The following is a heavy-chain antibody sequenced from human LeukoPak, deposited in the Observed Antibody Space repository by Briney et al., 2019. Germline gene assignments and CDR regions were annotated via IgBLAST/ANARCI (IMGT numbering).Heavy chain of an antibody. V-gene: IGHV3-23*01. CDR3: AKGYSGYDYYGA. CDR2: VGPSGART. CDR1: GFTFSHHG. Sequence: GGSLRLSCAASGFTFSHHGMNWVRQAPGKGLEWVSGVGPSGARTYYADSVKGRFTVSRDNSKNMVFLQMNSLRAEDTAVYYCAKGYSGYDYYGAWGQGTLVTVSS. D-gene: IGHD5-12*01. J-gene: IGHJ5*02.